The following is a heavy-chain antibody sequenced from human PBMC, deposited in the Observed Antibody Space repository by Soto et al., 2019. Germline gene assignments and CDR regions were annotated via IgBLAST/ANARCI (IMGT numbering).Heavy chain of an antibody. D-gene: IGHD3-10*01. V-gene: IGHV1-18*01. J-gene: IGHJ4*02. CDR2: ISAYNGNT. CDR3: ASGWFGEFVYYFAY. Sequence: QVQLVQSGAEVKKPGASVKVSCKASGYTFTNYAINWVRQAPGHGLEWMGWISAYNGNTNYAQKLQGRVTMTTDTXXSTAYMELRSLRSDDTAVYYCASGWFGEFVYYFAYWGQGTLVTVSS. CDR1: GYTFTNYA.